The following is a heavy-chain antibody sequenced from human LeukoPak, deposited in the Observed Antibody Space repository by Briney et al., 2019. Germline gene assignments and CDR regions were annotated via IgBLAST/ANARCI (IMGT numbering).Heavy chain of an antibody. D-gene: IGHD4-23*01. CDR2: INHSGST. Sequence: PSETLSLTCAVYGGSFSGYYWSWIRQPPGKGLEWIGEINHSGSTNYNPCFKSRVTISVDTSKDQFSLKLSSVTAADTAVYYCARGITTVVTLNWFDPWGQGTLVTVSS. V-gene: IGHV4-34*01. CDR1: GGSFSGYY. J-gene: IGHJ5*02. CDR3: ARGITTVVTLNWFDP.